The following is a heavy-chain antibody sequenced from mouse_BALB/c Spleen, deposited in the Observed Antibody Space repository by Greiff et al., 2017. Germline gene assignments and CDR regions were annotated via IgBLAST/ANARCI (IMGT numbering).Heavy chain of an antibody. D-gene: IGHD2-1*01. CDR1: GYSITSDYA. CDR2: ISYSGST. CDR3: ARGGYGNYVAY. Sequence: EVQLVESGPGLVKPSQSLSLTCTVTGYSITSDYAWNWIRQFPGNKLEWMGYISYSGSTSYNPSLKSRISITRDTSKNQFFLQLNSVTTEDTATYYCARGGYGNYVAYWGRGTLVTVSA. V-gene: IGHV3-2*02. J-gene: IGHJ3*01.